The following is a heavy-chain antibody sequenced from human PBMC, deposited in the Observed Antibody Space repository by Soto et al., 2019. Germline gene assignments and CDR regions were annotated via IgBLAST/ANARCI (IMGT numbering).Heavy chain of an antibody. D-gene: IGHD3-10*01. V-gene: IGHV3-9*01. CDR2: ISWNSARI. J-gene: IGHJ6*02. CDR1: GFTFDDYA. Sequence: EVQLVESGGGLVQPGRSLRLSCGDSGFTFDDYAMHWVRQAPGKGLEWVSGISWNSARIDYADSVKGRFTISRDNAKNSLYLQMNSLRAEDTALYYCAKDILFGETSYYYGMDVWGQGTTVTVSS. CDR3: AKDILFGETSYYYGMDV.